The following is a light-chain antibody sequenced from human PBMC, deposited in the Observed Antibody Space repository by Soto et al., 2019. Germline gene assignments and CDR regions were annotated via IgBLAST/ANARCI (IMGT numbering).Light chain of an antibody. Sequence: DIQMTQSPSSLSASVGDRVTITCRASQGISNYLAWYQQKPGKVPKLLIYAASTFQSGVPSRFSCGGSGPDFTITITTLQPDDVETYHYKKYNSAPFAIGPGKEVDVK. CDR1: QGISNY. CDR3: KKYNSAPFA. J-gene: IGKJ3*01. CDR2: AAS. V-gene: IGKV1-27*01.